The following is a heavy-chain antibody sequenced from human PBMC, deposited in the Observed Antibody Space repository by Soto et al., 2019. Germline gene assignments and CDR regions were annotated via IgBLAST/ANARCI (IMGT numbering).Heavy chain of an antibody. Sequence: ASVKVSCKASGGTFSSYAISWVRQAPGQGLEWMGGIIPIFGTANYAQKFQGRVTITADESTSTAYMELSSLRSEDTAVYYCARGNGISFSGYFDYWGQGTLVTVSS. V-gene: IGHV1-69*13. J-gene: IGHJ4*02. D-gene: IGHD3-22*01. CDR2: IIPIFGTA. CDR1: GGTFSSYA. CDR3: ARGNGISFSGYFDY.